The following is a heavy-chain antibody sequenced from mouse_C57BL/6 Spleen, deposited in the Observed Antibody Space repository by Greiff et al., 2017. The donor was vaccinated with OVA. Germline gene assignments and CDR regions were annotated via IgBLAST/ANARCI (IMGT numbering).Heavy chain of an antibody. V-gene: IGHV5-16*01. J-gene: IGHJ1*03. CDR1: GFTFSDYY. CDR2: INYDGSST. D-gene: IGHD1-1*01. CDR3: ARASITTVARYFDV. Sequence: DVKLVESEGGLVQPGSSMKLSCTASGFTFSDYYMAWVRQVPEKGLEWVANINYDGSSTYYLDSLKSRFIISRDNAKNILYLQMSSLKSEDTATYYCARASITTVARYFDVWGTGTTVTVSS.